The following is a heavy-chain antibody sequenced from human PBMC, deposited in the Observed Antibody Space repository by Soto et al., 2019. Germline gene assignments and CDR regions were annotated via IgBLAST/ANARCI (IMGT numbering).Heavy chain of an antibody. D-gene: IGHD3-3*01. Sequence: GGSLRLSCAASGFTFSSYGMHWVRQAPGNGLEWVALIWYDGSNKYYVDSVKGRLTISRDNSKNTLYLQMNSLRVEDTAVYYCARGAGGRSGLIYYGMDVWGQGTTVTVSS. CDR2: IWYDGSNK. CDR3: ARGAGGRSGLIYYGMDV. CDR1: GFTFSSYG. J-gene: IGHJ6*02. V-gene: IGHV3-33*01.